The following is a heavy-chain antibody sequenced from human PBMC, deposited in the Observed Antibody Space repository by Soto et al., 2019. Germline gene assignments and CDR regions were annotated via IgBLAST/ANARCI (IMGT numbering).Heavy chain of an antibody. V-gene: IGHV3-23*01. CDR2: ISGSGGST. CDR1: GFTFSSYA. Sequence: GGSLRLSCAASGFTFSSYAMSWVRQAPGKGLEWVSAISGSGGSTYYADSVKGRFTISRDNSKNTLYLQMNSLRAEDTAVYYCAKVQRAIVVVPAAPYYYYGMDVWGQGTTVTVSS. D-gene: IGHD2-2*01. J-gene: IGHJ6*02. CDR3: AKVQRAIVVVPAAPYYYYGMDV.